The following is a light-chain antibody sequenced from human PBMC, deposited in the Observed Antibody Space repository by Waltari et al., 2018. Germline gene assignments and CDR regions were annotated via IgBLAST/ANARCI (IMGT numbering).Light chain of an antibody. Sequence: DIQMTQSPSTLSASVGDRVTITCRASQSVSSWLAWYQQKPAKAPKLLIYKASNLEIGGPSRFSGSGSGTECTLTISGLQPDDFTTYYCQEYNSYSYSFGQGTKLEIK. V-gene: IGKV1-5*03. CDR3: QEYNSYSYS. J-gene: IGKJ2*03. CDR2: KAS. CDR1: QSVSSW.